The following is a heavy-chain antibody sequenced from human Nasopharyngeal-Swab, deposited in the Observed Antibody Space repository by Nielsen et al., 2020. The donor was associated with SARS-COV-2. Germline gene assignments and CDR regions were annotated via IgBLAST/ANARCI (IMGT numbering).Heavy chain of an antibody. D-gene: IGHD3-10*01. Sequence: WIRQPPGKGLEWIGYIYYSGSTYYNPSLKSRVTISVDTSKNQFSLKLNSVTAADTAVYYCARGKFRAFDYWGQGALVTVSS. J-gene: IGHJ4*02. CDR3: ARGKFRAFDY. V-gene: IGHV4-30-4*01. CDR2: IYYSGST.